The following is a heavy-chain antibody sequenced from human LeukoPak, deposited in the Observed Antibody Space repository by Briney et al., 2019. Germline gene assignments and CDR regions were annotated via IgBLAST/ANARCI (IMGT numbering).Heavy chain of an antibody. V-gene: IGHV4-59*01. CDR3: ARLRTKYNWNSGFEP. J-gene: IGHJ5*02. CDR1: GGSISSYY. Sequence: PSETLSLTCTVSGGSISSYYWTWIRQPPGKGLEWIGCIYYSGSTNYNPSLKSRVTISVDTSKNQFSLKVSSVTAADTAVYYCARLRTKYNWNSGFEPWGQGTLV. D-gene: IGHD1-7*01. CDR2: IYYSGST.